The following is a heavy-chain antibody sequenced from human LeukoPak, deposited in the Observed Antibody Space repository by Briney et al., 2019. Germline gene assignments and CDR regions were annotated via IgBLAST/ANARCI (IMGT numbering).Heavy chain of an antibody. V-gene: IGHV4-59*01. J-gene: IGHJ4*02. D-gene: IGHD6-19*01. CDR3: AREQWLVGGFDY. CDR1: DGSTTGYY. CDR2: IYYSGST. Sequence: KTSETLSLTCSVSDGSTTGYYWSWIRQPPGKGLEWIGYIYYSGSTNYNPSLKSRVTISVDTSKNQFSLKLSSVTAADTAVYYCAREQWLVGGFDYWGQGTLVTVSS.